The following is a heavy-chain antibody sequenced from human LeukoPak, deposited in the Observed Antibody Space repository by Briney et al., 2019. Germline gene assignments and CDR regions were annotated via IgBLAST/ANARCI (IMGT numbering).Heavy chain of an antibody. CDR1: GGSISTGGHY. CDR2: IYYSGST. CDR3: ARHDDYRNYYYYGMDV. V-gene: IGHV4-31*03. J-gene: IGHJ6*02. D-gene: IGHD4-4*01. Sequence: SQTLSLTCTVSGGSISTGGHYWSWIRQHPGKGLEWIGYIYYSGSTNYNPSLKSRVTISVDTSKNQFSLKLSSVTAADTAVYYCARHDDYRNYYYYGMDVWGQGTTVTVSS.